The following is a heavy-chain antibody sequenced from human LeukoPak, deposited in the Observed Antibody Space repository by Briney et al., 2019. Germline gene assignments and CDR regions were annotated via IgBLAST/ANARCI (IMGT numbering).Heavy chain of an antibody. CDR2: IKQDGSEK. Sequence: GGSLRLSCAASGFTFSSYWMSWVRQAPGKGLEWVANIKQDGSEKYYVDSVKGRFTISRDNAKNSLYLQMNSLIAEDTAVYYCASGPYCSGGSCHLDYWGQGTLVTVSS. D-gene: IGHD2-15*01. CDR1: GFTFSSYW. J-gene: IGHJ4*02. V-gene: IGHV3-7*01. CDR3: ASGPYCSGGSCHLDY.